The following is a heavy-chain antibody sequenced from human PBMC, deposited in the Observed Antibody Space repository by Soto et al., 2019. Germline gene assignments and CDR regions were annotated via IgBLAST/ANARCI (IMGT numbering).Heavy chain of an antibody. D-gene: IGHD1-1*01. J-gene: IGHJ6*03. CDR2: INHSGST. Sequence: SETLSLTCAVYGGSFSGYYWSWIRQPPGNGLEWIGEINHSGSTNYNPSLNSRVTISVDTSKNQFSLKLSSVTAADPAVYYCARGKPTGYYYYYYMDVWGKGPTVTVSS. CDR1: GGSFSGYY. CDR3: ARGKPTGYYYYYYMDV. V-gene: IGHV4-34*01.